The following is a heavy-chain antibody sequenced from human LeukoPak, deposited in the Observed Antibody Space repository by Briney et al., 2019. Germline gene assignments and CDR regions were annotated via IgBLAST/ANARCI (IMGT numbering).Heavy chain of an antibody. CDR2: IYTSGST. D-gene: IGHD4-17*01. Sequence: SETLSLTCTVSGGSISSGSYYWSWIRQPAGKGLEWIGRIYTSGSTNYNPSLKSRVTISVDTSKNQFSLKLSSVTAADTAAYYGARARDYGDYEYSFDYWGQGTLVTVSS. V-gene: IGHV4-61*02. J-gene: IGHJ4*02. CDR1: GGSISSGSYY. CDR3: ARARDYGDYEYSFDY.